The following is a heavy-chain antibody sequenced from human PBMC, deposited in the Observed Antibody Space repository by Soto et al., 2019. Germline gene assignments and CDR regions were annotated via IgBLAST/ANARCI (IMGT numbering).Heavy chain of an antibody. J-gene: IGHJ6*02. V-gene: IGHV2-5*02. CDR1: GFSLSTSGVG. D-gene: IGHD6-6*01. CDR2: IYWDDDK. CDR3: AHKASRSSLYYYYGMDG. Sequence: QITLKESGPTLVKPTQTLTLTCTFSGFSLSTSGVGVGWIRQPPGKALEWLALIYWDDDKRYSPSLKSRLTITTDTPKNQVVLTMTNMDPVDTATYYCAHKASRSSLYYYYGMDGWGQGTTVTVSS.